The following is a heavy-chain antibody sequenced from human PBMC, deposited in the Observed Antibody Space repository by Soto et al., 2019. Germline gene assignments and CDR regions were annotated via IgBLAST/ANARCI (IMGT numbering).Heavy chain of an antibody. CDR3: ARGYCSGGSCYLFDY. V-gene: IGHV1-46*03. CDR1: GYTITNYY. J-gene: IGHJ4*01. Sequence: ASVKVSCKASGYTITNYYMHWVLQAPGQGLEWMGIINPTGGSTNYAQNFQGRVTMTRDTSTSTVYMELSSLRSEDTAVYYCARGYCSGGSCYLFDYRG. CDR2: INPTGGST. D-gene: IGHD2-15*01.